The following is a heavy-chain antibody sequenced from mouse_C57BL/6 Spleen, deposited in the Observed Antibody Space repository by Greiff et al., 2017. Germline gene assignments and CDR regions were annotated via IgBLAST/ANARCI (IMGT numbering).Heavy chain of an antibody. V-gene: IGHV1-61*01. J-gene: IGHJ1*03. CDR1: GYTFTSYW. CDR2: IYPSDSET. CDR3: ARMGYDYELYWYFDV. Sequence: QVQLQQPGAELVRPGSSVKLSCKASGYTFTSYWMDWVKQRPGQGLEWIGNIYPSDSETHYNQKFKDKATLTVDKSSSTAYMQLSSLTSEDSAVYYCARMGYDYELYWYFDVWGTGTTVTVSS. D-gene: IGHD2-4*01.